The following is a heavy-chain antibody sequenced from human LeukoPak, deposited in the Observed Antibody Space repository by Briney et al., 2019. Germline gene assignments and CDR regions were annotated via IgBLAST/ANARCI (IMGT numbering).Heavy chain of an antibody. D-gene: IGHD5-18*01. Sequence: PSGTLSLTCTVSGGSISSGDYYWSWIRQPPGKGLEWIGYIYYSGSTYYNPSLKSRVTISVDTSKNQFSLKLSSVTAADTAVYYCAKASVDTAMVYCWGQGTLVTVSS. CDR1: GGSISSGDYY. V-gene: IGHV4-30-4*08. CDR2: IYYSGST. J-gene: IGHJ4*02. CDR3: AKASVDTAMVYC.